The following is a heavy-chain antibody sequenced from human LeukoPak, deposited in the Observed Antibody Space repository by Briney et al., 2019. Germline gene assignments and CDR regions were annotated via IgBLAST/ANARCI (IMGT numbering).Heavy chain of an antibody. V-gene: IGHV4-34*01. CDR1: GGSFSGYY. CDR2: INHSGST. J-gene: IGHJ4*02. Sequence: SETLSLTCAVYGGSFSGYYWSWIRQPPGKGLEWIGEINHSGSTNYNPSLKSRVTISVDTSKNQFSLKLSSVTAADTAVYYCARGDSGSYFDYWGQGTLVTVSS. D-gene: IGHD1-26*01. CDR3: ARGDSGSYFDY.